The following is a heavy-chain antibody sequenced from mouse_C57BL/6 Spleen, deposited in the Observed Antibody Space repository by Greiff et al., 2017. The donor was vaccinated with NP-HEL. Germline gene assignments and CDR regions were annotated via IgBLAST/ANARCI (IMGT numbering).Heavy chain of an antibody. V-gene: IGHV1-18*01. J-gene: IGHJ3*01. CDR3: ASGHYYGTSFAY. Sequence: EVQLQQSGPELVKPGASVKIPCKASGYTFTDYNMDWVKQSHGKSLEWIGDINPNNGVTIYNQKFTGKATLTVDKSSSTAYMELRSLTSEDTAVYYCASGHYYGTSFAYWGQGTLVTVSA. CDR1: GYTFTDYN. CDR2: INPNNGVT. D-gene: IGHD1-1*01.